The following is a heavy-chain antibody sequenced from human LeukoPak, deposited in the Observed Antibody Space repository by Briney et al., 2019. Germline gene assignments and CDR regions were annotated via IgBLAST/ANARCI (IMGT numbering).Heavy chain of an antibody. V-gene: IGHV4-59*08. CDR2: IYYSGST. J-gene: IGHJ3*02. D-gene: IGHD1-26*01. CDR1: GGSISSYY. Sequence: SETLSLTCTVSGGSISSYYWSWIRQPPGKGLEWIGYIYYSGSTNYNPSLKSRVTISVDTSKNQFSLKLSSVIAADTAVYYCARKWELLRDDAFDIWGRGTMVTVSS. CDR3: ARKWELLRDDAFDI.